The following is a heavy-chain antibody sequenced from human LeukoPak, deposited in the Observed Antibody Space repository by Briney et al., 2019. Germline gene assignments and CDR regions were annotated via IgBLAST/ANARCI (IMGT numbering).Heavy chain of an antibody. Sequence: SETLSLTCAVYGGSFSGYYWSWIRQPPGKGLEWIGEINHSGSTNYNPSLKSRVTMSVDTSKNQFSLKLSSVTAADTAVYYCARGPYPDDFDYWGQGTLVTVSS. CDR3: ARGPYPDDFDY. CDR2: INHSGST. D-gene: IGHD3-16*01. V-gene: IGHV4-34*01. CDR1: GGSFSGYY. J-gene: IGHJ4*02.